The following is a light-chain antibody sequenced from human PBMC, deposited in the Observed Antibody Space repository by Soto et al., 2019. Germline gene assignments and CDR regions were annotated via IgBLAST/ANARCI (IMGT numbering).Light chain of an antibody. CDR2: DAS. V-gene: IGKV1-5*01. Sequence: DIQMNKSPSTLSASVGDRVTITCRAIQSISSWLAWYQQKPGKAPKLLIYDASSLESGVPSRFSGSGSGTEFTLTISSLQPDDFATYYCQQYNSYSWTFGQGTNVDI. CDR3: QQYNSYSWT. J-gene: IGKJ1*01. CDR1: QSISSW.